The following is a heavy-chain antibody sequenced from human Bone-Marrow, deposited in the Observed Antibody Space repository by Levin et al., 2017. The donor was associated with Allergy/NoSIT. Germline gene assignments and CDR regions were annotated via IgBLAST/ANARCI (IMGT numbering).Heavy chain of an antibody. J-gene: IGHJ4*02. D-gene: IGHD3-16*02. CDR1: GFTFSSYD. V-gene: IGHV3-30-3*01. CDR3: ARHRYSSLDDNYFDF. Sequence: GGSLRLSCVASGFTFSSYDMHWVHQAPGKGLEWVALISSDETKKYYEDSVKGRFTISRDNSKNTLYVQMNSLRSEYTSVYYCARHRYSSLDDNYFDFWGQGTRVTVSS. CDR2: ISSDETKK.